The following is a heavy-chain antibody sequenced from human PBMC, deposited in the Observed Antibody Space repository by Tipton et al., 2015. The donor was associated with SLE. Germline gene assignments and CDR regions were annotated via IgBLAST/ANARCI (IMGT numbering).Heavy chain of an antibody. J-gene: IGHJ5*02. CDR1: GGSISSYY. Sequence: TLSLTCTVSGGSISSYYWSWIRQPPGKGLEWIGYIYYSGSTYYNPSLKSRVTISVDTSKNQFSLKLSSVTAADTAVYYCARDRSNWFDPWGQGTLVTVSS. CDR3: ARDRSNWFDP. CDR2: IYYSGST. V-gene: IGHV4-59*12.